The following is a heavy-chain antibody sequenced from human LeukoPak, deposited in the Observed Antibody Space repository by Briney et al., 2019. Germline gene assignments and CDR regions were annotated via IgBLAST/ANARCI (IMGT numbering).Heavy chain of an antibody. J-gene: IGHJ4*02. CDR3: AREVVYTYGSDY. CDR1: GDSISSSSYY. V-gene: IGHV4-39*07. Sequence: SETLSLTCTVSGDSISSSSYYWGWIRQPPGKELEWIGSIYYSGSTYYNPSLNSRVTISVDTSKNQFSLKLSSVTAADTAVYYCAREVVYTYGSDYWGQGTLVTVSS. D-gene: IGHD3-10*01. CDR2: IYYSGST.